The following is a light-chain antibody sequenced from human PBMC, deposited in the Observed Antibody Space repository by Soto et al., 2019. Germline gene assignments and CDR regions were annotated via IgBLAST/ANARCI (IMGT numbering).Light chain of an antibody. CDR3: QQRNNWPPVT. CDR1: QRVSRH. V-gene: IGKV3-11*01. CDR2: DAS. Sequence: EIVLTQSPATLSFSPGERATLSRRASQRVSRHSAWYQQRPGQAPRLLIYDASNRATGIPARFSGSGSGTDFTLTISSLEPEDFAVYYCQQRNNWPPVTFGGGTKVELK. J-gene: IGKJ4*01.